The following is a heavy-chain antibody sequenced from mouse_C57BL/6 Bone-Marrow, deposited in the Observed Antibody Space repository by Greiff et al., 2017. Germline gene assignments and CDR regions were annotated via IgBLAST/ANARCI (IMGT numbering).Heavy chain of an antibody. CDR1: GYTFTSYG. CDR3: ARSPFYYGSRYFDV. J-gene: IGHJ1*03. Sequence: QVQLQQSGAELARPGASVKLSCKASGYTFTSYGISWVKQRTGQGLEWIGEIYPRSGNTYYNEKFKGKATLTADNSSSTAYMELRSLTSEDSAVYFCARSPFYYGSRYFDVWGTGTTVTVSS. CDR2: IYPRSGNT. V-gene: IGHV1-81*01. D-gene: IGHD1-1*01.